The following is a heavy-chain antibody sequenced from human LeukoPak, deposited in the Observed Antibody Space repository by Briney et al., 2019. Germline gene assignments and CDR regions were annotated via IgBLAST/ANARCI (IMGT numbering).Heavy chain of an antibody. CDR2: ISYDGSNK. V-gene: IGHV3-30*03. Sequence: GGSLRLSCAASGFTFSSYGMHWVRQAPGKGLEWVAVISYDGSNKYYADSVKGRFTISRDNAKNTVYLQMNSLRADDTAVYYCVRLLDFDYWGQGTLVTVSS. CDR1: GFTFSSYG. J-gene: IGHJ4*02. D-gene: IGHD2-15*01. CDR3: VRLLDFDY.